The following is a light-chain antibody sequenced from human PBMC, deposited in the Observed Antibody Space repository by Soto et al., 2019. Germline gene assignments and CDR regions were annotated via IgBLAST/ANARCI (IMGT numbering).Light chain of an antibody. CDR1: QSISSW. J-gene: IGKJ2*01. V-gene: IGKV1-5*01. Sequence: DIQMTQSPSTLSASVGDRVTITCRASQSISSWLAWYQQKPGKAPKLLIYGASSLESGVPSRFSGSGSVTEFTLTIDSLLPDDFATYYCQQYSSSSPPFGQGTKLEIK. CDR3: QQYSSSSPP. CDR2: GAS.